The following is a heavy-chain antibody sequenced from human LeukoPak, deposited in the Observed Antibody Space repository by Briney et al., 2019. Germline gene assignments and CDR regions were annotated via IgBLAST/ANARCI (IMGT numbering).Heavy chain of an antibody. CDR1: GGSFSGYY. CDR2: INHSGST. Sequence: SETLSLTCAVYGGSFSGYYWSWIRQPPGKGLEWIGEINHSGSTNYNPSLKSRVTISVDTSKSQFSLKLSSVTAADTAVYYCARGRMDYYGSGSSKRQFDYWGQGTLVTVSS. J-gene: IGHJ4*02. CDR3: ARGRMDYYGSGSSKRQFDY. V-gene: IGHV4-34*01. D-gene: IGHD3-10*01.